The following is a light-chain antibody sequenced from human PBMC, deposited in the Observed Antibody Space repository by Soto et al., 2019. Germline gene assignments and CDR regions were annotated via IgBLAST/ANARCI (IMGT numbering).Light chain of an antibody. CDR1: SSNIGSNF. CDR2: RNN. V-gene: IGLV1-47*01. Sequence: QAVVTQPPSASGTPGQRVTMSCSGSSSNIGSNFVYWYQHLPGTAPKLLRYRNNQRPSGVPDRFSGSKAGTSASLAISGLRSEDEADYYCAAWDDSLNVVFGGGTKLTVL. CDR3: AAWDDSLNVV. J-gene: IGLJ2*01.